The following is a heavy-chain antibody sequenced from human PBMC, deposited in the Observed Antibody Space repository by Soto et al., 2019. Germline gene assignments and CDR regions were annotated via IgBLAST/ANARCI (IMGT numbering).Heavy chain of an antibody. Sequence: QVHLVQSGVEVKTPGASVKVSCQASGFTFFTYDISWVRQAPGQGLEWMGWISTYSGDTKYAQKFHGGVTMTTDTSATTAYLKLRSLRADDTAVYYCARHHGPTTSENWFDPWGQGTLVTVSS. CDR1: GFTFFTYD. J-gene: IGHJ5*02. CDR3: ARHHGPTTSENWFDP. D-gene: IGHD5-12*01. V-gene: IGHV1-18*01. CDR2: ISTYSGDT.